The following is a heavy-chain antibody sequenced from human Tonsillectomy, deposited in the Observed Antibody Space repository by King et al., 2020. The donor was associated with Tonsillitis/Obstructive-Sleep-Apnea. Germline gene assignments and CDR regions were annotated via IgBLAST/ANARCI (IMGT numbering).Heavy chain of an antibody. CDR3: ARHRYDFWSGFYPPVSYYFDY. J-gene: IGHJ4*02. Sequence: QLQESGPGLVKPSETLSLTCTVSGGSISSSSYYWGWIRQPPGKGLEWIGSIYYSGSTYYNPSLKSRVTISVDTSKNHFSLKLSSVTAADTAVYYCARHRYDFWSGFYPPVSYYFDYWGQGTLVTVSS. CDR1: GGSISSSSYY. CDR2: IYYSGST. V-gene: IGHV4-39*01. D-gene: IGHD3-3*01.